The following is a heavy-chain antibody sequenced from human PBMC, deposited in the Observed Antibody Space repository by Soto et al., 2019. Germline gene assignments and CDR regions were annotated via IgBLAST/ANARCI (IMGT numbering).Heavy chain of an antibody. V-gene: IGHV4-59*01. J-gene: IGHJ6*02. CDR3: ARAFVDTTVDPYYYGMDV. Sequence: PSETLSLTCTVSGGPISSYYWNWIRQPPGKGLEWIGYTHYSGSTNSNSSLKSRVTISVDTSKNQFSLKLSSVTAADTAVYYCARAFVDTTVDPYYYGMDVWGQGTTVTVSS. CDR2: THYSGST. D-gene: IGHD5-18*01. CDR1: GGPISSYY.